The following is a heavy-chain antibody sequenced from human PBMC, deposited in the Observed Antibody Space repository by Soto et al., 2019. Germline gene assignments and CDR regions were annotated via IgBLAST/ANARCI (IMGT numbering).Heavy chain of an antibody. CDR1: GFTFSSYA. CDR2: ISGSGGST. CDR3: ANGVTGTNYYYYYGMDV. D-gene: IGHD1-7*01. J-gene: IGHJ6*02. Sequence: GESLKISCAASGFTFSSYAMSWVRQAPGKGLEWVSAISGSGGSTYYADSVKGRFTISRDNSKNTLYLQMNSLRAEDTAVYYCANGVTGTNYYYYYGMDVWGQGTTVTVSS. V-gene: IGHV3-23*01.